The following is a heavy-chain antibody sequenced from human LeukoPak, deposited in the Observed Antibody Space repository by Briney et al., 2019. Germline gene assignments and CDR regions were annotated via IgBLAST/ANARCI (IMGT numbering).Heavy chain of an antibody. CDR3: ARGVTSPPDVFDI. J-gene: IGHJ3*02. Sequence: GGSLRLSCTVSGFTVSSNSMSWVRQAPGKGLEWVSFIYSDNTHYSDSVKGRFTISRDNAKNSLYLQMNSLRAEDTAVYYCARGVTSPPDVFDIWGQGTMVTVSS. D-gene: IGHD3-16*02. V-gene: IGHV3-53*01. CDR2: IYSDNT. CDR1: GFTVSSNS.